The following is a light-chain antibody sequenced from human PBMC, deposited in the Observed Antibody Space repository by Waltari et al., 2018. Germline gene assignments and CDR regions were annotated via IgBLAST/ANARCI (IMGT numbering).Light chain of an antibody. CDR1: SSDVGGYNS. CDR2: DVS. Sequence: QSALTQPASVSGSPGQSITISCTGTSSDVGGYNSVSWYQHHPGQAPKVMIYDVSNRPSGVSERFSGSKSGNTASLTISGLQAEDEADYYCSSQSSDNVVLFGGGTKLTVL. V-gene: IGLV2-14*03. CDR3: SSQSSDNVVL. J-gene: IGLJ2*01.